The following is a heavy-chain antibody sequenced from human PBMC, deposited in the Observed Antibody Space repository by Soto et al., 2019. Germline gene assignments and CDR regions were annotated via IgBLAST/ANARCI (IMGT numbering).Heavy chain of an antibody. V-gene: IGHV3-21*01. CDR1: GFTFISYS. CDR3: GSGSYLTYYGMDV. J-gene: IGHJ6*02. D-gene: IGHD1-26*01. Sequence: PWGSLRLSCAASGFTFISYSMNFFRHSPFKWLEWVSSISSSSSYIYYADSVKGRFTISRDNAKNSLYLQMNSLRAEDTAVYYCGSGSYLTYYGMDVWGQGTTVTVSS. CDR2: ISSSSSYI.